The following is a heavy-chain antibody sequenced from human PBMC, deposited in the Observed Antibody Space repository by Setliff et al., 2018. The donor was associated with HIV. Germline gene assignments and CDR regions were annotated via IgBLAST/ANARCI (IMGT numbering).Heavy chain of an antibody. CDR3: ARHPPYYTGWFDS. D-gene: IGHD3-10*01. V-gene: IGHV5-51*01. CDR2: INPGDSDT. CDR1: GYNFATYY. J-gene: IGHJ5*01. Sequence: GESLKISCKTSGYNFATYYITWVRQMPGKGLEWIGRINPGDSDTGYSPSFQGQVTISADKSISTTYLQWDSLEASDTAIYYCARHPPYYTGWFDSWGQGTLVTVSS.